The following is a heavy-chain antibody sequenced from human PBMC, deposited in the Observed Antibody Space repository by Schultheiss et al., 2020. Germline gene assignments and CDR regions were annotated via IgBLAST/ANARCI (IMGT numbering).Heavy chain of an antibody. CDR1: GVPFTDYSY. V-gene: IGHV1-2*02. D-gene: IGHD6-19*01. CDR2: VIPNSGGT. J-gene: IGHJ4*02. CDR3: ARGPQWQGDY. Sequence: ASVKVSCKVSGVPFTDYSYMHWIRQAPGQGLEWIGWVIPNSGGTNYAQKFRDRVTMTRDTSISTAYLELRSLKYDDTAVYYCARGPQWQGDYWGQGTLVTVSS.